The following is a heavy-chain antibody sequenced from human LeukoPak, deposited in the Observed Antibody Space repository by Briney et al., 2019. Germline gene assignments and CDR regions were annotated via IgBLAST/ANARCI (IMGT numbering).Heavy chain of an antibody. Sequence: GGSLRLSCAASGFTFSSYDMHWVRHAPGKGLEWVSAIGTAGDPYSPDSVNRRFTISREKDKNSMYFQMNSLRAADTAVYYCARDRGYCSSTSCYYYGMDVGGKGPAVTVSS. CDR3: ARDRGYCSSTSCYYYGMDV. J-gene: IGHJ6*04. V-gene: IGHV3-13*05. CDR1: GFTFSSYD. D-gene: IGHD2-2*01. CDR2: IGTAGDP.